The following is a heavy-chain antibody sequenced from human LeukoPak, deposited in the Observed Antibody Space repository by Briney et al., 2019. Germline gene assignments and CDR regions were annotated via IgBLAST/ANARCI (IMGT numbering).Heavy chain of an antibody. CDR1: GYTFTSYY. CDR2: INPSGGST. J-gene: IGHJ4*02. V-gene: IGHV1-46*01. CDR3: ASSSPRKGDSSGYYGY. D-gene: IGHD3-22*01. Sequence: ASVKVSCKASGYTFTSYYMHWVRQAPGQGLEWMGIINPSGGSTSYAQKFQGRVTMTRDTSTSTVYMELSSLRSEDTAVYYCASSSPRKGDSSGYYGYWGQGTLVTVSS.